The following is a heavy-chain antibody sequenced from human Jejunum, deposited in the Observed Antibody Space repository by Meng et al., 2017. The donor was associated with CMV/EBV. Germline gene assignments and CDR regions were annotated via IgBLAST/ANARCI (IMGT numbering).Heavy chain of an antibody. Sequence: NAAGYNFTHYALNRVRQAPGQGLKWVGVINSNTGNPMYALGFTGRFVFSLDTSVNTAYLQINSLRAEDTAVYFCARKYLAGSGIDYWGQGTLVTVSS. D-gene: IGHD3-10*01. CDR3: ARKYLAGSGIDY. J-gene: IGHJ4*02. V-gene: IGHV7-4-1*02. CDR1: GYNFTHYA. CDR2: INSNTGNP.